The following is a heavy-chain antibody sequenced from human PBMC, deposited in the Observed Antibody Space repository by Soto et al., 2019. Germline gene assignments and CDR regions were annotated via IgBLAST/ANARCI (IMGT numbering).Heavy chain of an antibody. CDR3: ARGRPYYDRSGDPIYYYPGFDG. J-gene: IGHJ6*02. CDR2: IIPMFATP. V-gene: IGHV1-69*01. Sequence: QVRLVQSGAEVKKAGSSVKVSCKASGGTFSSYGISWVRQAPGQGLEWMGGIIPMFATPHYAQKFQGRVSITADESASTAYMQLSSLTSEDTAVYYCARGRPYYDRSGDPIYYYPGFDGWGQGTTVTVSS. CDR1: GGTFSSYG. D-gene: IGHD3-22*01.